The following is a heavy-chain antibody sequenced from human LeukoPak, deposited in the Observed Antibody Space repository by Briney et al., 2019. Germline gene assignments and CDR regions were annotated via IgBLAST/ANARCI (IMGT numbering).Heavy chain of an antibody. D-gene: IGHD3-22*01. CDR2: ISYDGSNK. V-gene: IGHV3-30*03. J-gene: IGHJ4*02. CDR3: ARSSERKYYFDY. Sequence: KPGRSLRLSCAASGFTFSSYGMHWVRQAPGKGLEWVAVISYDGSNKYYADSVKGRFTISRDNSKNTLYLQMNSLRAEDTAVYYCARSSERKYYFDYWGQGTLVTVSS. CDR1: GFTFSSYG.